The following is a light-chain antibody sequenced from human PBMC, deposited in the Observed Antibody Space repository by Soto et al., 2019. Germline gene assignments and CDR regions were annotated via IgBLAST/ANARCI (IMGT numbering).Light chain of an antibody. CDR2: GAA. V-gene: IGKV3-15*01. J-gene: IGKJ1*01. Sequence: EIVMTQSPATLSVSTGERATLSCRASQTVSSNLAWYQQKPGQAPRLLIYGAATRATGIPARFSGSGSGTEFTLTIRSLQSQDFAVYFCQQYNDWWTFGQGTKVDIK. CDR1: QTVSSN. CDR3: QQYNDWWT.